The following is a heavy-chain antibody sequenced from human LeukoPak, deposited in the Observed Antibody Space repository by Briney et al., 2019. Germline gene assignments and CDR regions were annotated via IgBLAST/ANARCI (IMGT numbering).Heavy chain of an antibody. V-gene: IGHV3-74*01. CDR1: GFTFSSYW. CDR2: IASDGSST. CDR3: ARDKEYYYDSSGYLGY. Sequence: GGSLRLSCAASGFTFSSYWMNWVRQAPGKGLVWVSRIASDGSSTTYADSVKGRFTISRDNSKNTLYLQMNSLRAEDTAVYYCARDKEYYYDSSGYLGYWGQGTLVTVSS. D-gene: IGHD3-22*01. J-gene: IGHJ4*02.